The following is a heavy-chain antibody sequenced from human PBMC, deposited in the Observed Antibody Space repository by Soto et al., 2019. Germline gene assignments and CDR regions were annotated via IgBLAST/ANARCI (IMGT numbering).Heavy chain of an antibody. J-gene: IGHJ3*02. D-gene: IGHD2-2*01. CDR2: IFSNDEK. CDR1: GFSLSNARMG. CDR3: ERMVQYQLPYDAFDI. Sequence: QVTLKESGPVLVKPTETLTLTCTVSGFSLSNARMGVSWIRQPPGKALEWLAHIFSNDEKSYSTSLKSRLTISKDTSKSQVVLTMTNMDPVDTATYYCERMVQYQLPYDAFDIWGQGTMVTVSS. V-gene: IGHV2-26*01.